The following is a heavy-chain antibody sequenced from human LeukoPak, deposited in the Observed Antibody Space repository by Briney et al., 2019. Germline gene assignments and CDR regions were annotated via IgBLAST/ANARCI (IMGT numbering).Heavy chain of an antibody. CDR1: GFTFSSYS. CDR3: ARESSSSVPDY. J-gene: IGHJ4*02. CDR2: ISSSSSYI. D-gene: IGHD6-6*01. Sequence: PGGSLRLSCAASGFTFSSYSMNWVRQAPGKGLEWVSSISSSSSYIYYADSVKGRFTISRDNAKNSLYPQMNSLRAEDTAVYYCARESSSSVPDYWGQGTLVTVSS. V-gene: IGHV3-21*01.